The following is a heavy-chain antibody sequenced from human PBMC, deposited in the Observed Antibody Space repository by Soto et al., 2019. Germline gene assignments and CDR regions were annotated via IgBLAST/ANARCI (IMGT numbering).Heavy chain of an antibody. D-gene: IGHD6-13*01. J-gene: IGHJ6*02. V-gene: IGHV3-30-3*01. CDR1: GFTFSSYA. CDR3: ARDMRGQYSSSWYSQYYGMDV. Sequence: LRLSCAASGFTFSSYAMHWVRQAPGKGLEWVAVISYDGSNKYYADSVKGRFTISRDNSKNTLYLQMNSLRAEDTAVYYCARDMRGQYSSSWYSQYYGMDVWGQGTTVTVSS. CDR2: ISYDGSNK.